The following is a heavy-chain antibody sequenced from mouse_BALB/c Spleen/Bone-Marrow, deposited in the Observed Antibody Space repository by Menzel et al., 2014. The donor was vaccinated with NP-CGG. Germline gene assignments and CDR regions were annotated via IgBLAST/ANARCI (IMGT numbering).Heavy chain of an antibody. D-gene: IGHD4-1*01. J-gene: IGHJ3*01. CDR2: ISPSSGYT. CDR1: GYTFTSYT. CDR3: ARERNWDSFAY. Sequence: VHLVESGAELARPGASVKMSCKASGYTFTSYTMHWVKQRPGQGLEWIGYISPSSGYTNYNQKFKDKATLTADKSSSTAYMQLSSLTSEDSAVYYCARERNWDSFAYWGQGTLVTVSA. V-gene: IGHV1-4*01.